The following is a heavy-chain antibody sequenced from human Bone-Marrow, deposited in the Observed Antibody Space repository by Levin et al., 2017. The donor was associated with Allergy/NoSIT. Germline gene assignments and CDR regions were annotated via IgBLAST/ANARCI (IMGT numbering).Heavy chain of an antibody. CDR1: GFTFSSYG. D-gene: IGHD2-2*02. CDR2: ISYDGSNK. J-gene: IGHJ4*02. V-gene: IGHV3-30*18. CDR3: AKGSGGCSSTSCYMGLHPLFDY. Sequence: GGSLRLSCAASGFTFSSYGMHWVRQAPGKGLEWVAVISYDGSNKYYADSVKGRFTISRDNSKNTLYLQMNSLRAEDTAVYYCAKGSGGCSSTSCYMGLHPLFDYWGQGTLVTVSS.